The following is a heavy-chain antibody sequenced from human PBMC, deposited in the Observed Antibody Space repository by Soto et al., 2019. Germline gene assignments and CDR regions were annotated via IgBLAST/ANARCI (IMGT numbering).Heavy chain of an antibody. D-gene: IGHD3-10*01. Sequence: PGESLKISCKGSGYSFTSYWIGWVRQMPGKGLEWMGIIYPGDSDTRYSPSFQGQVTISADKSISTAYLQWSSLKASDTAVYYCARENPYYYGSGSHPIDYWGQGTLVTVSS. CDR3: ARENPYYYGSGSHPIDY. CDR1: GYSFTSYW. V-gene: IGHV5-51*01. J-gene: IGHJ4*02. CDR2: IYPGDSDT.